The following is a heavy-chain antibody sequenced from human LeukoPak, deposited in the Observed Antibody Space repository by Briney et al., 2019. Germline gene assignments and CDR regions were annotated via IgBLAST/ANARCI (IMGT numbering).Heavy chain of an antibody. D-gene: IGHD2-2*02. CDR1: GYSFLDYW. CDR2: IFPHNSEI. Sequence: GESLKISCKGAGYSFLDYWIGWVREMAGEGPELMGLIFPHNSEIKYSPSFQGQVTISADKSISSAYVQWGSLKASDTAMYYCARFGIRGCISNTKCYTSFFYYGMDVWGQGTTVTVSS. V-gene: IGHV5-51*01. CDR3: ARFGIRGCISNTKCYTSFFYYGMDV. J-gene: IGHJ6*02.